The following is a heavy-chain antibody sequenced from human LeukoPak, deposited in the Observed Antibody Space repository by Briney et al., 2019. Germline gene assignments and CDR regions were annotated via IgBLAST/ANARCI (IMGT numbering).Heavy chain of an antibody. Sequence: PSETLSLTCTVSGGSISSSSYYWGWIRQPPGKGLEWIGSIYYSGSTYYNPSLKSRVTISVDTSKNQFSLKLSSVTAADTAVYYCARVLIVVVPAAIGRGFDPWGQGTLVTVSS. V-gene: IGHV4-39*07. CDR1: GGSISSSSYY. CDR3: ARVLIVVVPAAIGRGFDP. D-gene: IGHD2-2*02. CDR2: IYYSGST. J-gene: IGHJ5*02.